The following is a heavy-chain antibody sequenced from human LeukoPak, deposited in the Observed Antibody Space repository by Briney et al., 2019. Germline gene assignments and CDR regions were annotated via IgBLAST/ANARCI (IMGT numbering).Heavy chain of an antibody. CDR1: GFALSSSY. V-gene: IGHV3-53*01. D-gene: IGHD6-19*01. Sequence: GGSLRLSCAASGFALSSSYVGWVRQAPGGGLHWVSLLYSGGGTYYADSVKGRFTISRDTSKDTLFLQMNSLRADDTAVYYCARDLYSSGWYGIHWGQGTLVTVSS. J-gene: IGHJ4*02. CDR2: LYSGGGT. CDR3: ARDLYSSGWYGIH.